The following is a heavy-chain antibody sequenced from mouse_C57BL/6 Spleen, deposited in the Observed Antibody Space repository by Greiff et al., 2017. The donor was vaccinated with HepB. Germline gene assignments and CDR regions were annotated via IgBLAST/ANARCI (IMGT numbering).Heavy chain of an antibody. V-gene: IGHV8-12*01. CDR2: IYWDDDK. CDR1: GFSLSTSGMG. Sequence: QVTLKESGPGILQSSQTLSLTCSFSGFSLSTSGMGVSWIRQPSGKGLEWLAHIYWDDDKRYNPSLKSRLTISKDTSRNQVFLKITSVDTADTATYYCARSPYYYGSPHWYFDVWGTGTTVTVSS. J-gene: IGHJ1*03. D-gene: IGHD1-1*01. CDR3: ARSPYYYGSPHWYFDV.